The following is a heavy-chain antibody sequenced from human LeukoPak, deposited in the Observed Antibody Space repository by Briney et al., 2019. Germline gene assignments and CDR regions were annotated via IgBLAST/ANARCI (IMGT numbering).Heavy chain of an antibody. CDR2: NYHSGST. CDR3: ARVRNNWNYFSARNNRFDH. J-gene: IGHJ5*02. D-gene: IGHD1-7*01. CDR1: GYSIGSGYY. Sequence: SETLSLTCAVAGYSIGSGYYWGWIRQPPGKGLEWIGRNYHSGSTYYNPSLKSRVTISVDTSKNQFSLKLSSVTAADTAVYYCARVRNNWNYFSARNNRFDHWGQGTLVTVSS. V-gene: IGHV4-38-2*01.